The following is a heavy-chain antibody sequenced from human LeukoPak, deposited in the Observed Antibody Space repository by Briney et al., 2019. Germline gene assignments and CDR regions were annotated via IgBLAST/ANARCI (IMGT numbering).Heavy chain of an antibody. CDR3: ARGSPVGNS. V-gene: IGHV1-69*04. Sequence: SVKVSCKASGGTFSSYAISWVRQAPGQGLEWMGRIIPILGIANYAQKFQGRVTITADKSTSTAYMGLSSLGSEDTAVYYCARGSPVGNSWGQGTLVTVSS. CDR1: GGTFSSYA. CDR2: IIPILGIA. J-gene: IGHJ4*02. D-gene: IGHD1-14*01.